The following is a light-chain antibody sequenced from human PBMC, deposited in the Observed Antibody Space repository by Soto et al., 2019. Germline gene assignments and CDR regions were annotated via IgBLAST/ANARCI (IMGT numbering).Light chain of an antibody. CDR2: DVR. CDR1: SSDVGYYNY. Sequence: QSALTQPASVSGSPGQSITISCTGTSSDVGYYNYVSWYQQHPGKAPKLMIYDVRYRPSGVSDRFSGSKSGNTASLTLSGLQAEDEADYYCSSYTSSSTIVFGTGTKLTVL. CDR3: SSYTSSSTIV. J-gene: IGLJ1*01. V-gene: IGLV2-14*03.